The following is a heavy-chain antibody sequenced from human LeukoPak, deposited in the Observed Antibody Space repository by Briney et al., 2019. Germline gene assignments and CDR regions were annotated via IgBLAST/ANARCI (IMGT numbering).Heavy chain of an antibody. V-gene: IGHV3-23*01. CDR1: GFTFSSYA. J-gene: IGHJ3*02. CDR3: AKDGYCSSTSCYWKGAFDI. D-gene: IGHD2-2*03. CDR2: ISGSGGST. Sequence: GGSLRLSCAASGFTFSSYAMSWVRQAPGKGLEWVSAISGSGGSTYYADSVKGRFTISRDNSKNTLYLQMNNLRAEDTAVYYCAKDGYCSSTSCYWKGAFDIWGQGTMVTVSS.